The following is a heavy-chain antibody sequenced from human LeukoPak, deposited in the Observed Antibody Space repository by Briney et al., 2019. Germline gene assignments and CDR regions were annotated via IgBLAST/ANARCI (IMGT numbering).Heavy chain of an antibody. CDR3: AGETSVGY. D-gene: IGHD4-23*01. Sequence: GSLRLSCAASGFTFSNYWMHWVRQAPGKGLVWVSRINRDGSRTDYADSVKGRFTISRDNAKNTLYLQMNSLRAEDTAVYYCAGETSVGYWGQGTLVTVSS. CDR2: INRDGSRT. V-gene: IGHV3-74*01. CDR1: GFTFSNYW. J-gene: IGHJ4*02.